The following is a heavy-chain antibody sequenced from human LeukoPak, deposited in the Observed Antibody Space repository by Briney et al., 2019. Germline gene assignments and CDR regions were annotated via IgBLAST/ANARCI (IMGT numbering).Heavy chain of an antibody. CDR2: ISGSGDNT. J-gene: IGHJ3*02. CDR1: GFTFSSHG. Sequence: PGGSLRLSCAASGFTFSSHGMSWVRQAPGKGLEWVSTISGSGDNTYYADSVKGRFTISRDNSKNTLYLQMNSLRAEDTAVYYCAKVLALGRSHAFDIWGQGTMVTVSS. CDR3: AKVLALGRSHAFDI. V-gene: IGHV3-23*01. D-gene: IGHD1-26*01.